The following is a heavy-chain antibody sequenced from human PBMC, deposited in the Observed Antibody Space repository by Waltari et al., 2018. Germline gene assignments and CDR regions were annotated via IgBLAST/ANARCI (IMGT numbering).Heavy chain of an antibody. CDR1: GFTFSSYT. V-gene: IGHV3-23*01. J-gene: IGHJ4*02. D-gene: IGHD1-26*01. CDR2: ISGSGGST. Sequence: EVQLLESGGGLVQPGGSLRLSCAASGFTFSSYTMSWVRRAPGKGLDWVSAISGSGGSTYYADSVKGRFTLSRDNSKNTLYLQMNSLRADDTAVYYCAKDDFSQWELHTNWGQGTLVTVSS. CDR3: AKDDFSQWELHTN.